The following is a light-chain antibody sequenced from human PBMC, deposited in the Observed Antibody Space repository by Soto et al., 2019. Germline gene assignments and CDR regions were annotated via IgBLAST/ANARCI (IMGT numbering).Light chain of an antibody. CDR1: SXDVGGYNY. CDR2: EVS. Sequence: QSVLTQPASVSGSPGQSITISCTGTSXDVGGYNYVSWYQQHPGKAPKLMIYEVSNRLSGISNRFSGSKSGNTASLTISGLQAEDEADYYCSSYTSSSTRVFGTGTKVTVL. CDR3: SSYTSSSTRV. V-gene: IGLV2-14*01. J-gene: IGLJ1*01.